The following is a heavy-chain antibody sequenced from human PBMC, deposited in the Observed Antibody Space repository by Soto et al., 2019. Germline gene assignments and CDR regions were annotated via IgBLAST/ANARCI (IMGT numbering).Heavy chain of an antibody. Sequence: QLQLPESGPGLVKPSETLSLTCTVSGGSLSDDTYYWGWIRQPPGKGLEWIGSIYYSGTSSYNPSLKSRVTRSVGTSKKQLSLRLSSVTAADTAVYYCARRHCHSPNCVPLEPWCQGTLVMVSS. J-gene: IGHJ5*02. CDR1: GGSLSDDTYY. CDR3: ARRHCHSPNCVPLEP. V-gene: IGHV4-39*01. D-gene: IGHD2-2*01. CDR2: IYYSGTS.